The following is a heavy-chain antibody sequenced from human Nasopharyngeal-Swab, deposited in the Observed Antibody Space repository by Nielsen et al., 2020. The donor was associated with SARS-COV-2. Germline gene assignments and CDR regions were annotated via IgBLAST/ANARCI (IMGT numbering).Heavy chain of an antibody. V-gene: IGHV4-38-2*02. CDR1: GYSISSGYY. CDR3: ARVGARDYVWGSYRPNPGGY. D-gene: IGHD3-16*02. CDR2: IYHSGST. J-gene: IGHJ4*02. Sequence: ESLKISCTVSGYSISSGYYWGWIRQPPGKGLEWIGSIYHSGSTYYNPSLKSRVTIPVDTSKNQFSLKLSSVTAADTAVYYCARVGARDYVWGSYRPNPGGYWGQGTLVTASS.